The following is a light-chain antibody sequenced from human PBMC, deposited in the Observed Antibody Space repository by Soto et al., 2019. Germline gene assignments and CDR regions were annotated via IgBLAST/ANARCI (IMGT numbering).Light chain of an antibody. CDR3: QQSYSIPFT. V-gene: IGKV1-39*01. J-gene: IGKJ3*01. CDR1: QYMSSY. CDR2: AAS. Sequence: DIQITQSPSSLSASVGDRVTITCRATQYMSSYLNWYQQKPGKAPNLLIYAASSLQTGVPSRFSGSGSVTAFTLTISSLQPEDFATYYCQQSYSIPFTFGPGTKVEIK.